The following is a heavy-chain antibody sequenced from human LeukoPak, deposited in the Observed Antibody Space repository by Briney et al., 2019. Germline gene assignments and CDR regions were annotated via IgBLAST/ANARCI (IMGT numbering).Heavy chain of an antibody. Sequence: PGGSLRLSCAASGFTFRTYAMGWVRQAPGKGLEWVSAISGDATNTSYVDSVKGRFTISRDNSKNTLYLQMNSLRAEDTAVYYCAGSSTNLPRGNYYYYYMDVWGKGTTVTVSS. D-gene: IGHD2-2*01. CDR1: GFTFRTYA. CDR3: AGSSTNLPRGNYYYYYMDV. V-gene: IGHV3-23*01. CDR2: ISGDATNT. J-gene: IGHJ6*03.